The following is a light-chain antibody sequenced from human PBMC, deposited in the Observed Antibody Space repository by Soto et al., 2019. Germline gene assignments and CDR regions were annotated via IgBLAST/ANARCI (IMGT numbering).Light chain of an antibody. CDR1: HSISSW. CDR2: DVS. CDR3: QQYNSYPWT. J-gene: IGKJ1*01. V-gene: IGKV1-5*01. Sequence: DLQMTQSRSSLSASVEDTLTITCRASHSISSWLAWYQQKPGKAPRLLIYDVSSLESGVPARFSGSGSGTEFTLTISSLQPDDFATYYCQQYNSYPWTFGQGTKVDIK.